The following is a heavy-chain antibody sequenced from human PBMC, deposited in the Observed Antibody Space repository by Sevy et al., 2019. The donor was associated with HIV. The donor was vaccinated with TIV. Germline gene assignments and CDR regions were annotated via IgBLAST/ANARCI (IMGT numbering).Heavy chain of an antibody. D-gene: IGHD6-6*01. Sequence: GGSLRLSCAASGFTFSSYAMSWVRQAPGKGLEWVSAIRGSGGSTYYADSVKGRFTISRDNSKNTLYLQMNSLRAEDTAVYYCAKPPEYSSSSPFDYWGQGTLVTVS. CDR2: IRGSGGST. V-gene: IGHV3-23*01. J-gene: IGHJ4*02. CDR3: AKPPEYSSSSPFDY. CDR1: GFTFSSYA.